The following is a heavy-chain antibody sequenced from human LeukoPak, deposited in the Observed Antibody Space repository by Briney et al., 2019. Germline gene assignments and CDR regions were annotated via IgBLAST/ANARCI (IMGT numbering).Heavy chain of an antibody. Sequence: GASVKVSCKASGYTFTSYGISWVRQAPGQGLEWMGWIIAYTGYTNHAQNFQGRVTMTTDTSTSTAYMELRSLRSDDTAVYYCARAFGGDPGYYYYMDVWGKGTTVTVSS. CDR3: ARAFGGDPGYYYYMDV. V-gene: IGHV1-18*01. CDR1: GYTFTSYG. J-gene: IGHJ6*03. CDR2: IIAYTGYT. D-gene: IGHD3-10*01.